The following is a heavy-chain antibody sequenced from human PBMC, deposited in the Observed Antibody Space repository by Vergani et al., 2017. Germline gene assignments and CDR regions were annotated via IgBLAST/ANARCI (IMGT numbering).Heavy chain of an antibody. J-gene: IGHJ4*02. CDR3: ARAERDFWSGYYIDY. CDR1: GYTFTGYY. V-gene: IGHV1-2*02. Sequence: QVQLVQSESELKKPGASVKVSCKASGYTFTGYYMHWVRQAPGQGLEWMGWINPNSGGTNYAQKFQGRVTMTRDTSISTAYMELSRLRSDDTAVYYCARAERDFWSGYYIDYWGQGTLVTVSS. CDR2: INPNSGGT. D-gene: IGHD3-3*01.